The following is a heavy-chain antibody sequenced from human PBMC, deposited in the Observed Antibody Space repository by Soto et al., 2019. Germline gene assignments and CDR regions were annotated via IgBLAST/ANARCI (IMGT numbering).Heavy chain of an antibody. J-gene: IGHJ5*02. CDR2: IYYSGST. CDR1: GGSISSGDYY. D-gene: IGHD4-17*01. V-gene: IGHV4-30-4*01. CDR3: ARDRGFVPPNTVTTGSNWFDP. Sequence: QVQLQESGPGLVKPSQTLSLTCTVSGGSISSGDYYWSWIRQPPGKGLEWSGYIYYSGSTYYNPSLKSRVTISVDTSKNHFSLKLSSVTAADTAVYYCARDRGFVPPNTVTTGSNWFDPWGQGTLVTVSS.